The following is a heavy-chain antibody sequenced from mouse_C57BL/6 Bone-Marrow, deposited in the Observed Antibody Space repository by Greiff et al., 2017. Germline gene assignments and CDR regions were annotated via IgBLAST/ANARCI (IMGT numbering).Heavy chain of an antibody. CDR2: ISDGGSYT. CDR1: GFTFSSYA. D-gene: IGHD2-4*01. V-gene: IGHV5-4*03. J-gene: IGHJ4*01. Sequence: DVKLVESGGGLVKPGGSLKLSCAASGFTFSSYAMSWVRQTPEKRLEWVATISDGGSYTYYPDTVKGRFTISRDNAKNNLYLQMSHLKSEDTAMYYCARGDDYDCGTYYSMDYWGQGTSVTVSS. CDR3: ARGDDYDCGTYYSMDY.